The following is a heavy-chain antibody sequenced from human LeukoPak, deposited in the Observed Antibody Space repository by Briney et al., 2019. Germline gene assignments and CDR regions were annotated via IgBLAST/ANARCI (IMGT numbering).Heavy chain of an antibody. CDR1: GFTVSSNY. D-gene: IGHD3-16*01. V-gene: IGHV3-53*01. J-gene: IGHJ6*03. Sequence: PGGSLRLSCAASGFTVSSNYMSWVRQAPGKGLEWVSVIYSGGSTYYADSVKGRFTISRDNSKNTLYLQMNSLRAEDTAVYYCARVPLGGGYYYYMDVWGKGTTVTVSS. CDR2: IYSGGST. CDR3: ARVPLGGGYYYYMDV.